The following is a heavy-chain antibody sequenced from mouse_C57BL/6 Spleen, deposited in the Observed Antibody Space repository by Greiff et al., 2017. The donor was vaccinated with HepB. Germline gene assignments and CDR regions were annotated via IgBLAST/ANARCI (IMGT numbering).Heavy chain of an antibody. CDR2: ISSGSSTI. V-gene: IGHV5-17*01. CDR1: GFTFSDYG. D-gene: IGHD1-1*01. J-gene: IGHJ4*01. Sequence: EVQLVESGGGLVKPGGSLKLSCAASGFTFSDYGMHWVRQAPEKGLEWVAYISSGSSTIYYADTVKGRFTISRDNAKNTLFLQMTSLRSEDTAMYYCARRRVVGGYAMDYWGQGPSVTVSS. CDR3: ARRRVVGGYAMDY.